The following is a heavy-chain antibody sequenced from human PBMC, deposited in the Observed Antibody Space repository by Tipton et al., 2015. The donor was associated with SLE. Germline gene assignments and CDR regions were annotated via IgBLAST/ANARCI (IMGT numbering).Heavy chain of an antibody. Sequence: GSLRLSCVGSGFNFTKYRMSWIRQAPGKGLQWVAHIKEDGVEQFYADSVKGRLTISRDNAKTSLYLQMNNLRTEDTALYYCVRDPNWGSGYWGQGTLVTVSS. J-gene: IGHJ4*02. D-gene: IGHD7-27*01. V-gene: IGHV3-7*01. CDR2: IKEDGVEQ. CDR3: VRDPNWGSGY. CDR1: GFNFTKYR.